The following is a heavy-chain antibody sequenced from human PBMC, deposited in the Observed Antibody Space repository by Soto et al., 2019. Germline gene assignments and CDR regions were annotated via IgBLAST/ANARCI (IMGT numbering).Heavy chain of an antibody. CDR2: IYWDDDE. V-gene: IGHV2-5*02. D-gene: IGHD4-17*01. CDR1: GFSLSTSGVG. CDR3: ANRLATLTKAEYFQH. J-gene: IGHJ1*01. Sequence: QITLKESGPTLVKPTQTLTLTCTFSGFSLSTSGVGVGWIRQPPGKTLEWLAIIYWDDDERYPPSLRSRLTIAKEPPKNQVVLTMTTMDPVDTATYFCANRLATLTKAEYFQHWGQGTRVTVSS.